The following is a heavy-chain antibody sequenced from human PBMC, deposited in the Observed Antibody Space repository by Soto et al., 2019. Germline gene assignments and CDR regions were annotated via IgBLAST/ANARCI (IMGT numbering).Heavy chain of an antibody. CDR2: ISAYNGNT. D-gene: IGHD3-10*01. V-gene: IGHV1-18*01. CDR3: ARHQQKYGSGSYFDY. Sequence: QVQLVQSGAEAKKPGASVKVSCKASGYTFTSYGISWVRQAPGQGLEWMGWISAYNGNTNYAQKLQGRVTMTTDTSTSTAYMELRSLRSDDTAVYYCARHQQKYGSGSYFDYWGQGTLVTVSS. CDR1: GYTFTSYG. J-gene: IGHJ4*02.